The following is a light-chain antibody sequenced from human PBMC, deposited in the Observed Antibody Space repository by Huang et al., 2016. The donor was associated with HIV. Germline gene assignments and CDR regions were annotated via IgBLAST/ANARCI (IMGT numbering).Light chain of an antibody. Sequence: DVVLTQSPLSLPVTLGQPASISCKSSHSLLHSDGNTYLNWFLQRPGQSPRRLIYKVYNRDCGVPARFSGSGSGADFTLTISRVEADDIGVYYCMQGTHWPQTFGQGTKVEVK. V-gene: IGKV2-30*02. CDR3: MQGTHWPQT. J-gene: IGKJ1*01. CDR1: HSLLHSDGNTY. CDR2: KVY.